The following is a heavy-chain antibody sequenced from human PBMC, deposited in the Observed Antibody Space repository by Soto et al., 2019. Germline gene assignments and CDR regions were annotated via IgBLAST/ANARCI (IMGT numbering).Heavy chain of an antibody. V-gene: IGHV4-30-2*01. CDR3: ARAGEMAYYSDY. J-gene: IGHJ4*02. Sequence: SETLSLTCAVSGGSISSGGYSWSWIRQPPGKGLEWIGYIYHSGSTYYNPSLKSRVTIAVDRSKNQFSLKLSSVTAADTAVYYCARAGEMAYYSDYWGQGTLVTVSS. CDR1: GGSISSGGYS. D-gene: IGHD2-21*01. CDR2: IYHSGST.